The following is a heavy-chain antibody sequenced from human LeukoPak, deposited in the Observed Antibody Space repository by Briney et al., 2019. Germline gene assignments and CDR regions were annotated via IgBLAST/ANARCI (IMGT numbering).Heavy chain of an antibody. Sequence: GGSLRLSCAASGFTFSSYEMNWVRQAPGKGLEWVSFISSSGSSINYADSVKGRFTISRDNAKNSLYLQMNSLRAEDTAVYYCAELGITMIGGVWGKGTTVTISS. CDR2: ISSSGSSI. CDR1: GFTFSSYE. D-gene: IGHD3-10*02. J-gene: IGHJ6*04. V-gene: IGHV3-48*03. CDR3: AELGITMIGGV.